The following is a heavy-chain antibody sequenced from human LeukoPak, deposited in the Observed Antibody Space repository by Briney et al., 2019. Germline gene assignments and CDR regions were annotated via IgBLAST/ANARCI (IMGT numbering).Heavy chain of an antibody. CDR1: GGSISSYY. V-gene: IGHV4-59*01. CDR2: IYYSGST. J-gene: IGHJ4*02. D-gene: IGHD3-16*02. Sequence: SETLSLTCTVSGGSISSYYWSWIRQPPGKGLEWIGYIYYSGSTNYNPSLKSRVTISVDTSKNQFSLKLSSVTAADTAVYYCARGVSFFDYWGQGTLVTVSS. CDR3: ARGVSFFDY.